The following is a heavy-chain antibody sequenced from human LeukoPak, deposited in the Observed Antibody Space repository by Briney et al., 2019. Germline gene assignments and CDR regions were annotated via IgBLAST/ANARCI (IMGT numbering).Heavy chain of an antibody. CDR2: TKQDGSEK. J-gene: IGHJ4*02. Sequence: PGGSLRLSCAASGFTFSDYYMSWVRQAPGKGLEWVAQTKQDGSEKYYVDSVKGRFTTSRDKNSLFLQMNSVRAEDTAVYYCVGWGISGITNHWGQGTLVTVSS. CDR1: GFTFSDYY. V-gene: IGHV3-7*01. CDR3: VGWGISGITNH. D-gene: IGHD1-7*01.